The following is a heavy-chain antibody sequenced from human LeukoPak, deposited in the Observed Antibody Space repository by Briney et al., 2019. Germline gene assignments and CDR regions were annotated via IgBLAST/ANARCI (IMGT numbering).Heavy chain of an antibody. CDR1: VYTFTRYY. J-gene: IGHJ3*02. CDR3: ARVDPEYCSGGSCYHDAFDI. Sequence: ASVKVSCKASVYTFTRYYMHWLRQAPGQGLEWMGWINPNRGGTNYAQKFQGRVTMTRDTSISTAYMELSRLRSDDTAVYYCARVDPEYCSGGSCYHDAFDIWGQGTMVTVSS. CDR2: INPNRGGT. V-gene: IGHV1-2*02. D-gene: IGHD2-15*01.